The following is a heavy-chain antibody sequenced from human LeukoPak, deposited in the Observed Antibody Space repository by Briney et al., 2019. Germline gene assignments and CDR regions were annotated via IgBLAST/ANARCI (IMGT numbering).Heavy chain of an antibody. D-gene: IGHD2-2*02. J-gene: IGHJ6*02. Sequence: GGSLRLSCAASGFTFSSYAMNWVRQSPGKGLEWVSVISGSGGETFYADSVKGRFTISRDNSGNTQYLQMNSLRAEDTAVYYCAKGSGSSSYNTMDVWGQGTTVTVS. CDR2: ISGSGGET. CDR3: AKGSGSSSYNTMDV. CDR1: GFTFSSYA. V-gene: IGHV3-23*01.